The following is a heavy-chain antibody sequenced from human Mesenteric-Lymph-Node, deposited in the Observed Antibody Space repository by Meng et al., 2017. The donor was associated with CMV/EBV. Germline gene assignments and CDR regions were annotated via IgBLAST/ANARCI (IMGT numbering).Heavy chain of an antibody. Sequence: SSYWMHWVRQAPGKGLVWVSRINSDGSTTSYADSVKGRFTISRDNAKNTLYLQMNSLRAEDTAVYYCAKEGANCSGTSCYTGAFDIWGQGTMVTVSS. CDR1: SSYW. V-gene: IGHV3-74*01. CDR2: INSDGSTT. D-gene: IGHD2-2*02. J-gene: IGHJ3*02. CDR3: AKEGANCSGTSCYTGAFDI.